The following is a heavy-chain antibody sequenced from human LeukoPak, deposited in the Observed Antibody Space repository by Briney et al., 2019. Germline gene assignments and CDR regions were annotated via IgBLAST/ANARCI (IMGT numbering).Heavy chain of an antibody. D-gene: IGHD2-15*01. J-gene: IGHJ3*02. CDR1: GYTFTSYG. V-gene: IGHV1-18*01. CDR2: ISAYNGST. CDR3: ASGVVAATPLHAFDI. Sequence: GASVKVSCKASGYTFTSYGISWVRQAPGQGLEWMGWISAYNGSTNYAQKLQGRVTMTTDTSTSTAYMELRSLRSDDTAVYYCASGVVAATPLHAFDIWGQGTMVTVSS.